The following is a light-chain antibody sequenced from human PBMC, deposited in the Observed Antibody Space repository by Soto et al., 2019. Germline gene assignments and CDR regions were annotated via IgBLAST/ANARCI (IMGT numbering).Light chain of an antibody. J-gene: IGKJ1*01. CDR1: ESGSSNS. V-gene: IGKV3-20*01. Sequence: EMVLTQSPGTMYLSPGERATLSCRATESGSSNSLAWYQQKPGQAPRVLIYHASIRATGIPARFSGSGSETDFNLTISRLEPEDFAVSYCRKYGTSPRTFGQGNKVEI. CDR2: HAS. CDR3: RKYGTSPRT.